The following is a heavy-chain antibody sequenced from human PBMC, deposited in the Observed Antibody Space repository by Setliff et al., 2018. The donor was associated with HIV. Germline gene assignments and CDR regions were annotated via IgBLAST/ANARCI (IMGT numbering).Heavy chain of an antibody. D-gene: IGHD2-21*02. CDR1: GFTFSSYW. J-gene: IGHJ4*02. CDR3: ARYGDGFDY. V-gene: IGHV3-7*01. CDR2: IKQDGSEK. Sequence: GESLKISCAASGFTFSSYWMSWVRQAPGKGLEWVANIKQDGSEKYYVDSVKGRFTISRDNAQNSLNLQMNNLTAEDTSVYYCARYGDGFDYWGQGTLVTVSS.